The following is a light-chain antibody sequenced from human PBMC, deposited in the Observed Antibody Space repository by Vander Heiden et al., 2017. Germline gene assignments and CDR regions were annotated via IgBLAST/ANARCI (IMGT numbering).Light chain of an antibody. V-gene: IGLV2-8*01. Sequence: QSALTQPPSASGSPGQSVTISCTGTSSDVGGYTYVSWYQQHPGKAPKLMMYEVSKRPSGVPERFSGSKSGNTASLTVSGLQAEDEADYYCSSYAGSNTDVVCGGGTKLTVL. J-gene: IGLJ2*01. CDR1: SSDVGGYTY. CDR3: SSYAGSNTDVV. CDR2: EVS.